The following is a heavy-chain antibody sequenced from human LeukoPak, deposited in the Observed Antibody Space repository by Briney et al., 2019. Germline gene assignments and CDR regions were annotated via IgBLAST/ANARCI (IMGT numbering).Heavy chain of an antibody. J-gene: IGHJ4*02. CDR2: TRNKANSYTT. CDR1: GFTFSDHY. V-gene: IGHV3-72*01. CDR3: ARENYYDSSGYYAGGYYFDY. D-gene: IGHD3-22*01. Sequence: GGSLRLSCAASGFTFSDHYMDWVRQAPGKGLEWVGRTRNKANSYTTEYAASVKGRFTISRDDSKNSLYLQMNSLKTEDTAVYYCARENYYDSSGYYAGGYYFDYWGQGTLVTVSS.